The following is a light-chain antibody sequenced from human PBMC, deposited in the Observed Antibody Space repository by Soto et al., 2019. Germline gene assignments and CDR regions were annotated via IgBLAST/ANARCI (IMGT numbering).Light chain of an antibody. J-gene: IGKJ3*01. CDR2: AAS. CDR1: QGTSSW. CDR3: QQSYSTPFT. Sequence: IHITHAPPSVSASVEDRVTITCRASQGTSSWLVWYQQKPGKAPKLLIYAASTLQSGVPSRFSGSGSGTDFTLTISSLQPDDFATYYCQQSYSTPFTLGPGAKVDI. V-gene: IGKV1-12*01.